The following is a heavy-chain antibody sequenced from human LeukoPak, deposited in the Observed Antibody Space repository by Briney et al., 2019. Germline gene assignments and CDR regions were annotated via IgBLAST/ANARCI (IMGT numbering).Heavy chain of an antibody. V-gene: IGHV3-7*01. CDR3: VGAPGWTLDY. CDR1: GFTFSSYW. Sequence: QSGGSLRLSCAASGFTFSSYWMNWVRRAPGKGLEWVANIKQDGSEKNYVDSVKGRFTISRDNAKSSLYLQMNGLRVEDTAVYYCVGAPGWTLDYWGQGTLVTVSS. D-gene: IGHD3/OR15-3a*01. J-gene: IGHJ4*02. CDR2: IKQDGSEK.